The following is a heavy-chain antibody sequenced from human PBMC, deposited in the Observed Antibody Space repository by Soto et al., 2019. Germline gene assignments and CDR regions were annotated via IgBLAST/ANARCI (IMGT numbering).Heavy chain of an antibody. J-gene: IGHJ4*02. CDR2: ISWDGGST. D-gene: IGHD3-10*02. V-gene: IGHV3-43*01. CDR1: GFTFDDYT. CDR3: AKDIGSMYYFDY. Sequence: GGSLRLSCAASGFTFDDYTMHWVRQAPGKGLEWVSLISWDGGSTYYADSVKGRFTISRDNSKNSLYLQMNSLRTEDTALYYCAKDIGSMYYFDYWGQGTLVTVSS.